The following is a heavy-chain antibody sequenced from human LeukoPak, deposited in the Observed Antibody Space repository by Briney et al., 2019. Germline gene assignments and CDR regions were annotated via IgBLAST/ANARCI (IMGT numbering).Heavy chain of an antibody. CDR3: WYGSGHAFDI. D-gene: IGHD3-10*01. V-gene: IGHV3-33*08. CDR2: IWYDGSNK. J-gene: IGHJ3*02. Sequence: SGGSLRLSCAASGFTFSSYWMSWVRQAPGKGLEWVAVIWYDGSNKYYADSVKGRFTISRDNSKNTLYLQMNSLRAEDTAVYYCWYGSGHAFDIWGQGTMVTVSS. CDR1: GFTFSSYW.